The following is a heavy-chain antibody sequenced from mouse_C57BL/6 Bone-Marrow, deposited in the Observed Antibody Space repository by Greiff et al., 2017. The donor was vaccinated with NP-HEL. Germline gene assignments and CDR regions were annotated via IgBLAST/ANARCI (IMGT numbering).Heavy chain of an antibody. J-gene: IGHJ4*01. CDR2: IWGGGST. V-gene: IGHV2-9*01. CDR3: AKRNPYYYGSRGAMDY. Sequence: VHLVESGPGLVAPSPSLSITCTVSGFSLTSYGVDWVRQPPGKGLEWLGVIWGGGSTNYNSALMSRLSISKDNSKSQVFLKMNSLQTDDTAMYYCAKRNPYYYGSRGAMDYWGQGTSVTVSS. CDR1: GFSLTSYG. D-gene: IGHD1-1*01.